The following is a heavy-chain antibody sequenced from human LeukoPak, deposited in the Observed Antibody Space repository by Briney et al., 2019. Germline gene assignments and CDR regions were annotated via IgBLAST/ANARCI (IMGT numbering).Heavy chain of an antibody. CDR3: ARVQSGCGSTSCYDAYSFDS. CDR1: GFTFSNFW. D-gene: IGHD2-2*01. Sequence: GSLRLSCAASGFTFSNFWMSWVRQAPGKGLEWVANIKQDGSEKYYVDSVKGRFTISRDNAKNSLYLQMISLRPDDTAVYYCARVQSGCGSTSCYDAYSFDSWGRGTLVTVSS. V-gene: IGHV3-7*03. J-gene: IGHJ4*02. CDR2: IKQDGSEK.